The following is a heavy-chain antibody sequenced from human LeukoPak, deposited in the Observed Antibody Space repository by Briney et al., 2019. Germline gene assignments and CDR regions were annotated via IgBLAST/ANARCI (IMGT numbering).Heavy chain of an antibody. D-gene: IGHD1-1*01. Sequence: GGSLRLSCAASGFTFSSYSMNWVRQAPGKGLEWVSYISSSSSTIYYADSVKGRFTISRDNAKNSLYLQMNSLRAEDTAVYYCARGGRWNRPLDAFDIWGQGTMVTVSS. CDR2: ISSSSSTI. J-gene: IGHJ3*02. V-gene: IGHV3-48*01. CDR3: ARGGRWNRPLDAFDI. CDR1: GFTFSSYS.